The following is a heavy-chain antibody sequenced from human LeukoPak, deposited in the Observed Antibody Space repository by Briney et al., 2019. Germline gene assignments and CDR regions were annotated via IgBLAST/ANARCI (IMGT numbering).Heavy chain of an antibody. J-gene: IGHJ4*02. CDR1: GFTFSDYY. V-gene: IGHV3-11*04. Sequence: GGSLRLSCAASGFTFSDYYMSWIRQAPGKGLEWVSYISSSGSTIYYADSVKGRFTISRDNAKNSLYLQMNSLRAEDTAVYYCARYTYYDFWSGYTGIDYWGQGTLVTVSS. D-gene: IGHD3-3*01. CDR2: ISSSGSTI. CDR3: ARYTYYDFWSGYTGIDY.